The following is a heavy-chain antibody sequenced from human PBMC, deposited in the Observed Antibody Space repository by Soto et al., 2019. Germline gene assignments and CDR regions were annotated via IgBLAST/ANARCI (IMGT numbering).Heavy chain of an antibody. Sequence: HLVASGGGLVQPGGSLRLSCAASGFTFNDHYMDWVRQAPGKGLEWVARSKNRGQGFTIEYAASLKGRFTISRDDSANSLYLQMNSLETVDTAVYYCTVWIEGACYWGRGILVTVSS. CDR1: GFTFNDHY. CDR3: TVWIEGACY. D-gene: IGHD3-16*01. J-gene: IGHJ4*02. V-gene: IGHV3-72*01. CDR2: SKNRGQGFTI.